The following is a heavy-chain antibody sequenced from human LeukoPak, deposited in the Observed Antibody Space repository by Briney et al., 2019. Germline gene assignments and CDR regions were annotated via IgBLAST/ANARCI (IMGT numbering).Heavy chain of an antibody. J-gene: IGHJ5*02. Sequence: GGSLRLSCAASGFSFSSHAMLWVRQAPGKGLEWVAVISYDGTNKNYADSVKGRFTISRDNSKNTLYLQMNSLSAEDTAVYYCARRDCDSIKCRGSNWFDPWGQGTLVSVSS. CDR1: GFSFSSHA. D-gene: IGHD3-22*01. V-gene: IGHV3-30*03. CDR2: ISYDGTNK. CDR3: ARRDCDSIKCRGSNWFDP.